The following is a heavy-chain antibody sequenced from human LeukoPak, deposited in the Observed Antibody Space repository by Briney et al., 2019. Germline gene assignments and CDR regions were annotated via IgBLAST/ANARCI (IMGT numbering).Heavy chain of an antibody. D-gene: IGHD4-23*01. CDR3: ARDYGGSSPFDY. CDR1: GFTFRSYE. V-gene: IGHV3-48*03. CDR2: ISSSDSTK. Sequence: PGWSLRLSRAASGFTFRSYEMHGVRQAPGKGLAWVSYISSSDSTKYYADSVKGRFTISRDNAKNSLSLQMNSLRAEDTAVYYCARDYGGSSPFDYWGQGTLVTVSP. J-gene: IGHJ4*02.